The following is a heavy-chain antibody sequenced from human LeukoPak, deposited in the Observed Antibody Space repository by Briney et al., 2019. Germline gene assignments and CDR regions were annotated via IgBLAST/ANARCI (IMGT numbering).Heavy chain of an antibody. Sequence: AETLSLTCTVSGFSISSYYWSWIRQPPGKGLEWIGYIYYSGSTNYNPSPKNRVTISVDTSKNQFSLKLSSVTAADTAVYYCARGELPSVVFDYWGQGTLVTVSS. J-gene: IGHJ4*02. CDR2: IYYSGST. CDR3: ARGELPSVVFDY. V-gene: IGHV4-59*08. CDR1: GFSISSYY. D-gene: IGHD1-26*01.